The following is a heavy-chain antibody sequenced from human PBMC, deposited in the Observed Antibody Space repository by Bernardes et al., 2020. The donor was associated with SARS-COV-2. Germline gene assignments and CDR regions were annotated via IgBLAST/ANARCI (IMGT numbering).Heavy chain of an antibody. CDR2: ISPDGVFT. CDR3: VKDLHSKFDDY. D-gene: IGHD4-4*01. J-gene: IGHJ4*02. V-gene: IGHV3-64D*06. CDR1: GFALSLYS. Sequence: GGSLRLSCSVSGFALSLYSMHWVRQAPGKGLEYVSAISPDGVFTYYADSVRGRFTISRDNSKNTLYLQMSSLKTEDTAVYYCVKDLHSKFDDYWGQGTVVTVSS.